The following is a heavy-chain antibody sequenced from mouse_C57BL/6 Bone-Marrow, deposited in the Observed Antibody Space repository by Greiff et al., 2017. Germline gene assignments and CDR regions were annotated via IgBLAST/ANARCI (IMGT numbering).Heavy chain of an antibody. CDR3: ARNWDVFDY. J-gene: IGHJ2*01. V-gene: IGHV1-64*01. CDR1: GYTFTSYW. Sequence: QVQLQQPGAELVKPGASVKLSCKASGYTFTSYWMHWVKQRPGQGLEWIGMIHPNSGSTNYNEKLKSKATLTVDKSSSTAYMQLSSLASADSAVYYCARNWDVFDYWGQGTTLTVSS. D-gene: IGHD4-1*01. CDR2: IHPNSGST.